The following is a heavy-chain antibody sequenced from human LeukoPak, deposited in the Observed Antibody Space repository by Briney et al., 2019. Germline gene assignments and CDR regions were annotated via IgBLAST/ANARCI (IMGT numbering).Heavy chain of an antibody. Sequence: SETLSLTCTVSGGSISSYYWSWIRQPPGKGLEWIGYIYYSGSTNYNPSLKSRVTISVDTSKNQFSLKLSSVTAADTAVYYCARLLAYCGGDCPSLWGQGTLVTVSS. CDR2: IYYSGST. CDR3: ARLLAYCGGDCPSL. V-gene: IGHV4-59*01. D-gene: IGHD2-21*02. J-gene: IGHJ4*02. CDR1: GGSISSYY.